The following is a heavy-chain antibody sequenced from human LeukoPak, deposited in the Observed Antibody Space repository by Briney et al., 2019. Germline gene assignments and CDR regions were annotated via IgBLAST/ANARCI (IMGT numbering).Heavy chain of an antibody. D-gene: IGHD2-2*01. CDR2: ISYDGGKK. V-gene: IGHV3-30*18. CDR1: GFTFSSYG. Sequence: PGGSLRLSCVASGFTFSSYGMHWVRQAPGKGLEWVAVISYDGGKKYYADSVKGRFTISRDDSKNTVYLQMDSLRAEDTAVYYCAKGFYIVEVPAAHPYFDYWGQGTLVTVSS. J-gene: IGHJ4*02. CDR3: AKGFYIVEVPAAHPYFDY.